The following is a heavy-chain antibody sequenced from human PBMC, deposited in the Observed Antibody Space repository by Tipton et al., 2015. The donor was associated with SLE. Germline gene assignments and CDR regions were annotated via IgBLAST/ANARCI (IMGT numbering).Heavy chain of an antibody. D-gene: IGHD5-18*01. Sequence: LRLSCTVSGGSISSYYWSWIRQPPGKGLEWIGYIYYSGSTNYNPSLKSRVTISVDTSKNQFSLKLSSVTDADTAVYYCARGGTAMAYWYFDLWGRGTLVTVSS. CDR3: ARGGTAMAYWYFDL. J-gene: IGHJ2*01. CDR2: IYYSGST. V-gene: IGHV4-59*08. CDR1: GGSISSYY.